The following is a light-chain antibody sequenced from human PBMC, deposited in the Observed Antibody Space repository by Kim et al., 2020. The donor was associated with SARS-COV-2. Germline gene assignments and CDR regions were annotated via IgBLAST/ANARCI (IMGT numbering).Light chain of an antibody. CDR1: QIVLYNSNNKNY. J-gene: IGKJ2*03. Sequence: RATLNCKSSQIVLYNSNNKNYVAWYQQKRGQAPKLLIYWASIRESGVSDRFSGSGSETDFTLTTSSLQAEDVAVYYCQQYYSTPPSFGQGTKLEIK. V-gene: IGKV4-1*01. CDR3: QQYYSTPPS. CDR2: WAS.